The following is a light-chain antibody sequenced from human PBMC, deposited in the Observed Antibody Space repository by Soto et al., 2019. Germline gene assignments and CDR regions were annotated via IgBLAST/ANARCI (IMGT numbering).Light chain of an antibody. J-gene: IGLJ1*01. V-gene: IGLV2-14*01. CDR1: SSDVGRYNY. CDR2: EVN. Sequence: QSALTQPASVSGSPGQSITISCTGTSSDVGRYNYVSWYQQHPGKAPKLMIYEVNNRPSGTSNRFSGSKSGNTASLTISGLQAEDEADYYCSSYTGSSTLGIFGTGTKVTVL. CDR3: SSYTGSSTLGI.